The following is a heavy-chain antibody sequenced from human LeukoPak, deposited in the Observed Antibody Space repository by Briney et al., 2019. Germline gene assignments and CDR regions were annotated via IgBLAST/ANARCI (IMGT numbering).Heavy chain of an antibody. J-gene: IGHJ3*02. CDR1: GFTFITYW. CDR3: ARDSPPDI. Sequence: PGGSLRLSCAASGFTFITYWMSWVRQAPGKGLEWVANIKQDGSEKYYVDSVKGRFTISRDNAKNSLYLQMNSLRAEDTAVYYCARDSPPDIWGQGTMVTVSS. V-gene: IGHV3-7*01. CDR2: IKQDGSEK.